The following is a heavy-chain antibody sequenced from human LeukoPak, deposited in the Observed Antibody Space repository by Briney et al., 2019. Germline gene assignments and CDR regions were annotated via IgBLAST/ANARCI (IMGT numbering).Heavy chain of an antibody. D-gene: IGHD4-23*01. CDR1: GFTFSSYS. Sequence: GGSLRLSCAASGFTFSSYSMNWVRQAPGKGLEWVSSISRSSSYIYYADSVKGRFTISRDNAKNSLYLQMNSLRAEDTAVYYCARQGTTVVANFDCWGQGTLVTVSS. J-gene: IGHJ4*02. CDR2: ISRSSSYI. CDR3: ARQGTTVVANFDC. V-gene: IGHV3-21*01.